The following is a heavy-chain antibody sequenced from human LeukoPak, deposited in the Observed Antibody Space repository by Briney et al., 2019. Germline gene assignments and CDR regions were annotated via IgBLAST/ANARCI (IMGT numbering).Heavy chain of an antibody. J-gene: IGHJ4*02. D-gene: IGHD2-21*01. CDR1: GFSFSDYW. Sequence: GGSLRLSCAASGFSFSDYWMSWVRQAPGKGLQWVANVNQDGTEKHFLDSVEGRFTISRDNAKKSLYLQMSSLRPEDTALYFCVKGDWYFESWGQGTLVTVSS. CDR2: VNQDGTEK. CDR3: VKGDWYFES. V-gene: IGHV3-7*04.